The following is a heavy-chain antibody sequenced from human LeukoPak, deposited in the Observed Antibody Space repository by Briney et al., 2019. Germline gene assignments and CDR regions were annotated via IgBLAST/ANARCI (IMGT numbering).Heavy chain of an antibody. D-gene: IGHD3-22*01. CDR2: ISGSGGST. CDR3: ARDPNYYDSSGYYGY. CDR1: GFTFSSYA. V-gene: IGHV3-23*01. Sequence: GGSLRLSCAASGFTFSSYAMSWVRQAPGKGLEWVSAISGSGGSTYYADSVKGRFTISRDNSKNTLYLQMNSLRAEDTAVYYCARDPNYYDSSGYYGYWGQGTLVTVSS. J-gene: IGHJ4*02.